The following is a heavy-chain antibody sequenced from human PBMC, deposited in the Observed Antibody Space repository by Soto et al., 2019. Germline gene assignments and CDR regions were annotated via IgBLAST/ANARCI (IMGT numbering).Heavy chain of an antibody. Sequence: GGSLRLSCAASGFTFSSYSMNWVRQAPGKGLEWVSSISSSSSYIYYADSVKGRFTISRDNAKNSLYLQMNSLRAEVTGVYYCARDWSGPIVVVVAATYYFDYWGQGTLVTVSS. J-gene: IGHJ4*02. V-gene: IGHV3-21*01. D-gene: IGHD2-15*01. CDR1: GFTFSSYS. CDR3: ARDWSGPIVVVVAATYYFDY. CDR2: ISSSSSYI.